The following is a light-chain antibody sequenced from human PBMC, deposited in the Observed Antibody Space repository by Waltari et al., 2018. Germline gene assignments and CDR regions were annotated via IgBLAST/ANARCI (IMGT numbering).Light chain of an antibody. V-gene: IGLV2-23*01. CDR1: SSDIGTYNL. Sequence: QSALTQPASVSGSPGQSLTISCTGTSSDIGTYNLVSWYQQHPGKAPKLIICEDTKRPSGVSDRFSGSKSGNTASLTISGLQAEDEANYYCSSYAGTTTYIIFGGGTKLTVL. CDR3: SSYAGTTTYII. J-gene: IGLJ2*01. CDR2: EDT.